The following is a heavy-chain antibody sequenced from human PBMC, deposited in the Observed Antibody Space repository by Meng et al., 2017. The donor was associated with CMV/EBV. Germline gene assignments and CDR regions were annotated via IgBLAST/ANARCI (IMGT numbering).Heavy chain of an antibody. D-gene: IGHD3-10*01. V-gene: IGHV4-61*02. CDR2: IYTSGST. J-gene: IGHJ4*02. Sequence: VSGGSISSGSYYWSWVRQPAGKGLEWIGRIYTSGSTNYNPSLKSRVTISVDTSKNQFSLKLSSVTAADTAVYYCARERSIIGYFDYWGQGTLVTVSS. CDR3: ARERSIIGYFDY. CDR1: GGSISSGSYY.